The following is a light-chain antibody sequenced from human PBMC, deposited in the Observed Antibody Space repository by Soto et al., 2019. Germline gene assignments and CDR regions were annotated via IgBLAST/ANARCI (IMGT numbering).Light chain of an antibody. J-gene: IGLJ3*02. CDR3: QSFDTNRSGAV. CDR1: SSNIGAGYD. V-gene: IGLV1-40*01. CDR2: GNN. Sequence: QLVLTQTPSVSGAPGQRVTISCSGTSSNIGAGYDVHWYHQLPGTAPKLLIFGNNNRPSGVPARFSASRSGTSASLAITGLQAEDEADYYCQSFDTNRSGAVFGGGTKVTVL.